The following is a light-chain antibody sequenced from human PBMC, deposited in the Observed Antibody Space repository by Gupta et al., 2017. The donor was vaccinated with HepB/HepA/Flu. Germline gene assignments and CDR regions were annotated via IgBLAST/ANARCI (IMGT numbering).Light chain of an antibody. Sequence: QSVLTQPPSVSAAPRQKFTIPCPGSTSNIGNSYVSWYQHHPGTAPKLLIYENIKRPSGIPGRFSGSKSGTSATLGITGLQTGDEADYYCGTWDRSLSAVVFGGGTKLTVL. V-gene: IGLV1-51*02. CDR2: ENI. CDR3: GTWDRSLSAVV. CDR1: TSNIGNSY. J-gene: IGLJ2*01.